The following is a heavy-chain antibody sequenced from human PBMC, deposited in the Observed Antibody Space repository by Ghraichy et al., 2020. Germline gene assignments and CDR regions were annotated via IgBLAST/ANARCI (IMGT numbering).Heavy chain of an antibody. CDR1: GFTFSSYG. CDR2: ISYDGSNR. D-gene: IGHD5-18*01. V-gene: IGHV3-30*18. J-gene: IGHJ4*02. CDR3: TKGQDTSNDY. Sequence: GGSLRLSCAASGFTFSSYGMHWVRQAPGKGLEWVAVISYDGSNRYYADSVKGRFTISRDNSKNTLFLQINSLRADDTAVYYCTKGQDTSNDYWGQGTLVTVSS.